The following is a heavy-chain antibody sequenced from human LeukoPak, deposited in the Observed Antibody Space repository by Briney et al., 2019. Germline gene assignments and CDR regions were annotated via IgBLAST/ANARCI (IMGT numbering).Heavy chain of an antibody. D-gene: IGHD3-22*01. V-gene: IGHV3-7*01. CDR3: ALSDYYDICGYYPPNAFVI. Sequence: GGSLRLSCAASGFTFSNYGMSWVRQAPGKGLEWVATINQDSSYIYYVDSVKGRFTISRDNAKNSLYLQMNSLRAEDTAVYYCALSDYYDICGYYPPNAFVIWGQGTMVTVSS. J-gene: IGHJ3*02. CDR1: GFTFSNYG. CDR2: INQDSSYI.